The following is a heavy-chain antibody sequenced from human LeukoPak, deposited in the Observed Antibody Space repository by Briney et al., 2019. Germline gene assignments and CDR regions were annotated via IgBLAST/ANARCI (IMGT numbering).Heavy chain of an antibody. CDR2: VSSYNDDT. J-gene: IGHJ4*02. Sequence: ASVKVSCKASGYTFTYYGISWVRQAPGQGLEWLGWVSSYNDDTNYAQKFQGRVTMTTDTSTSTAYMELRSLRSDDTAVHYCVRDGDAGYDSFDYWGQGTLVTVSS. CDR1: GYTFTYYG. D-gene: IGHD5-12*01. CDR3: VRDGDAGYDSFDY. V-gene: IGHV1-18*04.